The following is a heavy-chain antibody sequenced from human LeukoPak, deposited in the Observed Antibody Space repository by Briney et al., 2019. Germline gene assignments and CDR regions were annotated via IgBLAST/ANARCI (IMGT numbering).Heavy chain of an antibody. V-gene: IGHV3-21*01. CDR3: ARVEGGYSYGYGFRY. CDR1: GFTFSSYS. CDR2: ISSSSSYI. Sequence: GGTLRLSCAASGFTFSSYSMNWVRQAPGKGLEWVSSISSSSSYIYYADSVKGRFTISRDNAKNSLYLQMNSLRAEDTAVYYCARVEGGYSYGYGFRYWGQGTLVTVSS. D-gene: IGHD5-18*01. J-gene: IGHJ4*02.